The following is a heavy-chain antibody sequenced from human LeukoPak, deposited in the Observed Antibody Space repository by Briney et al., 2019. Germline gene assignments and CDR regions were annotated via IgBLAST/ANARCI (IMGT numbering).Heavy chain of an antibody. Sequence: PGGSLRLSCAASGLTFGNNWMDWVRHGPGKGLGWISRINSDGGGPIYADSVKGRFTVSGDNAKNTLYLRMIGLRAEDTAVYYCARDVPHFGFGGWGKVILVTVSS. CDR2: INSDGGGP. V-gene: IGHV3-74*01. CDR1: GLTFGNNW. CDR3: ARDVPHFGFGG. J-gene: IGHJ5*02.